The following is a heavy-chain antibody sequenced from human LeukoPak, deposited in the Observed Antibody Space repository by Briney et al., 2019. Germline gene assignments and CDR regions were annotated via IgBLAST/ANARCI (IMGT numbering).Heavy chain of an antibody. CDR2: IKQDGSEK. CDR3: ARASKDGYNYIVPFDY. Sequence: GGSLRLSCAASGFTFSSYWMSWVRQAPGKGLEWVANIKQDGSEKYYVDSVEGRFTISRDNAKNSLYLQMNSLRAEDTAVYYCARASKDGYNYIVPFDYWGPGTLVTVSS. D-gene: IGHD5-24*01. J-gene: IGHJ4*02. CDR1: GFTFSSYW. V-gene: IGHV3-7*01.